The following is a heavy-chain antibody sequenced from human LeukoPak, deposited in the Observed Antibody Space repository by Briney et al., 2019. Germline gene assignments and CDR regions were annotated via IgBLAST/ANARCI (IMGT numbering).Heavy chain of an antibody. CDR3: ARETYSSSLYFDY. CDR2: INPNSGGT. D-gene: IGHD6-13*01. CDR1: GYTFTGYY. J-gene: IGHJ4*02. V-gene: IGHV1-2*06. Sequence: ASVKVSCKASGYTFTGYYMHWVRQAPGQGLEWMGRINPNSGGTNYAQKFQGRVTMTRATSISTAYMELSRLRSDDTAVYYCARETYSSSLYFDYWGQGTLVTVSS.